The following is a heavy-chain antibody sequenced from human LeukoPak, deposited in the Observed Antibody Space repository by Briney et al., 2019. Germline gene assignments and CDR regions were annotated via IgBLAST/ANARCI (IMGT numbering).Heavy chain of an antibody. CDR1: GGAISSYY. D-gene: IGHD1-1*01. J-gene: IGHJ5*02. Sequence: PSETLSLTCTVSGGAISSYYWSSIRQPPGKGLEWIGYIYYSGSTNYNPSLKSRVTISIDTSKSQFSLKVSSVTAADTAVYYCARHGTTGTNLNWFDPWGQGTLVTVSS. CDR3: ARHGTTGTNLNWFDP. V-gene: IGHV4-59*01. CDR2: IYYSGST.